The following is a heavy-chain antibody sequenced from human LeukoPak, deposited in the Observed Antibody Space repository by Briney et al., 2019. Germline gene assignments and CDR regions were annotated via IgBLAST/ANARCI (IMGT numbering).Heavy chain of an antibody. Sequence: AASVKVSCEAPGGTFSSYAISWVRQAPGQGLEWMGRIIPILGIANYAQKFQGRVTITADKSTSTAYMELSSLRSEDTAVYYCAREPPGVAHKGFDYWGQGTLVTVSS. J-gene: IGHJ4*02. D-gene: IGHD2-21*01. CDR3: AREPPGVAHKGFDY. CDR1: GGTFSSYA. V-gene: IGHV1-69*04. CDR2: IIPILGIA.